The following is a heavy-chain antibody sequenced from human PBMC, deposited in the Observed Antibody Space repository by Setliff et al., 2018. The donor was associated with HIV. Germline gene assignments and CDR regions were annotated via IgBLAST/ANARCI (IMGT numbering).Heavy chain of an antibody. Sequence: GASVKVSCKASGGTFSSYAISWVRQAPGQGLEWMGRIIPMFGTANYAQKFHGRVTITADESTNTAYMELSSLGSEDTAVYYCALGYCSVGSCYSVDFDYWGQGTLVTVSS. J-gene: IGHJ4*02. CDR1: GGTFSSYA. D-gene: IGHD2-15*01. CDR3: ALGYCSVGSCYSVDFDY. CDR2: IIPMFGTA. V-gene: IGHV1-69*13.